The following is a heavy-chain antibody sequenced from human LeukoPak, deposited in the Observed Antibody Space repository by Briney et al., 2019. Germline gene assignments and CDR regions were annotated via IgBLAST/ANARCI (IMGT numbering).Heavy chain of an antibody. V-gene: IGHV1-8*01. Sequence: ASVKVSCKASGYTFTSYDINWVRQATGQGLEWMGWMNPNSGNTGYAQKFQGRVTMTRNTSISTAYMELSSLRSEDTAVYYCARSRVVAASNFGYWGQGTLVTVSS. CDR1: GYTFTSYD. D-gene: IGHD2-15*01. CDR3: ARSRVVAASNFGY. CDR2: MNPNSGNT. J-gene: IGHJ4*02.